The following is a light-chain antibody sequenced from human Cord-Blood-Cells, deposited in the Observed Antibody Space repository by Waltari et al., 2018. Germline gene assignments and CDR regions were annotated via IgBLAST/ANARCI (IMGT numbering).Light chain of an antibody. J-gene: IGKJ5*01. CDR3: QQYGSSPT. V-gene: IGKV3-20*01. CDR1: QSVISRY. Sequence: EIVLMQSLVTLSLSTGERANPSCRPSQSVISRYLACYQQKPGQAPRLLIYGASSRATGIPDRFSGSGSGTDFTLTISRLEPEDFAVYYCQQYGSSPTFGQGTRLEIK. CDR2: GAS.